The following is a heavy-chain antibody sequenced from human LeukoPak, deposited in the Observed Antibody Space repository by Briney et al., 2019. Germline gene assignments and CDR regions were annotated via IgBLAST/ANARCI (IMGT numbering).Heavy chain of an antibody. Sequence: PGGSLRLSCAASGFIFSGYWMNWVRQAPGKGLAWVSRINGDGSSTTYADSVKGRFTNSRDNAKNTLYLQMNSLRAEDTAVYYCARDPRYCGGGCYTFDYWGQGTLVTVSS. CDR3: ARDPRYCGGGCYTFDY. V-gene: IGHV3-74*03. CDR1: GFIFSGYW. J-gene: IGHJ4*02. D-gene: IGHD2-21*02. CDR2: INGDGSST.